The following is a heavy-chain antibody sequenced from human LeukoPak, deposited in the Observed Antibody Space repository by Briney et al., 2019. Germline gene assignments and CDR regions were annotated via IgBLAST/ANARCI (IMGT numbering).Heavy chain of an antibody. V-gene: IGHV3-21*01. CDR1: GFTFSSYS. CDR3: ARETQESGSYFGAFDI. D-gene: IGHD1-26*01. Sequence: GGSLRLSCAASGFTFSSYSMNWVRQAPGKGLEWVSSISSSSSYIYYADSVKGRFTISRDNAKNSLYLQMNSLRAEDTAVYYCARETQESGSYFGAFDIWGQGTMVTVSS. J-gene: IGHJ3*02. CDR2: ISSSSSYI.